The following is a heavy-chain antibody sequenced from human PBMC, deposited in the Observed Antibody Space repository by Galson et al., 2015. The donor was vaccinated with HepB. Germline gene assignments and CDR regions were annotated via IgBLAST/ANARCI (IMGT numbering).Heavy chain of an antibody. D-gene: IGHD6-13*01. CDR2: IWSDGSKK. V-gene: IGHV3-33*08. CDR3: AREGPYASSWMDY. J-gene: IGHJ4*02. CDR1: GFTFNDYN. Sequence: SLRLSCAASGFTFNDYNMIWVRQAPGKGLEWVGVIWSDGSKKYYADFVTGRFTISRDNSKNTVYLRMNSVRVEDTAVYYCAREGPYASSWMDYWGQGILVTVSS.